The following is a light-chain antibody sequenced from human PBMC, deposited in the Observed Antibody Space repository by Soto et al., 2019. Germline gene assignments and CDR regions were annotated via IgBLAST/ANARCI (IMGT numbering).Light chain of an antibody. CDR2: DAS. J-gene: IGKJ4*01. CDR1: QNVYNN. V-gene: IGKV3-15*01. CDR3: QQCRNWPLT. Sequence: EIVMTQSPATMSVSPEEGATLSCKARQNVYNNLAWYQQRPGQPPRLLIYDASTRATGISARFSGSGYGTEFTLTISILQSEEFAVYFCQQCRNWPLTFGGGTKVEIK.